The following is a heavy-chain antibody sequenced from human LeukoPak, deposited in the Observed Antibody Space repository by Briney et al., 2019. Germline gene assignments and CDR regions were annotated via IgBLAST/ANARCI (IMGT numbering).Heavy chain of an antibody. Sequence: SQTLSLTCAISGDTVSSISATWTWIRQSPSRGLEWLGTTYYRSKGFYDYALSVKGRITVSPDTSKNQSSLRLNLVGVEDTAVYFGGRHLAGGIDFWGQGTQVTVSS. CDR2: TYYRSKGFY. D-gene: IGHD3-16*01. J-gene: IGHJ4*02. V-gene: IGHV6-1*01. CDR3: GRHLAGGIDF. CDR1: GDTVSSISAT.